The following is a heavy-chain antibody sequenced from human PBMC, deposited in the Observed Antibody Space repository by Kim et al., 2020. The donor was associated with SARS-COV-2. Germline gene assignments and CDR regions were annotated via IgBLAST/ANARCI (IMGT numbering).Heavy chain of an antibody. V-gene: IGHV3-23*01. J-gene: IGHJ6*02. CDR1: GFTFSSYA. Sequence: GGSLRLSCAASGFTFSSYAMSWVRQAPGKGLEWVSAISGSGGSTYYADSVKGRFTISRDNSKNTLYLQMNSLRAEDTAVYYCAKVGASQQQLVLGYYYYGMDVWGQGTTVTVSS. CDR2: ISGSGGST. D-gene: IGHD6-13*01. CDR3: AKVGASQQQLVLGYYYYGMDV.